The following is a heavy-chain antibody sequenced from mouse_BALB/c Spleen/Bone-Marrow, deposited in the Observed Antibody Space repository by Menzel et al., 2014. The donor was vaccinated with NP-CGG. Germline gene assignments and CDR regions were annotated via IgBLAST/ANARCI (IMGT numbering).Heavy chain of an antibody. CDR3: ANYYYGSSLFAY. D-gene: IGHD1-1*01. Sequence: EVQLQQSGAEVVKPGASVKLSCTASGFNIKDTYMHWVKQRPEQGLEWIGRIDPANGNTKYDPKFQGKATITADTSSNTAYLQLSSLTSEDTAVYYCANYYYGSSLFAYWGQGTLVTVSA. J-gene: IGHJ3*01. CDR2: IDPANGNT. V-gene: IGHV14-3*02. CDR1: GFNIKDTY.